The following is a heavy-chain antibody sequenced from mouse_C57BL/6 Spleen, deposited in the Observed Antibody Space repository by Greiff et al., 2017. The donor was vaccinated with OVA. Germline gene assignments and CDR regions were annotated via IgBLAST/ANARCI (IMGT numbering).Heavy chain of an antibody. Sequence: QVQLQQPGAELVKPGASVKLSCKASGYTFTSYWMHWVKQRPGQGLEWIGMIHPNSGSTNYNEKFKSKATLTVDKSSSTAYMQLSSLTSEDSAVYYCATYYYGSSRGFAYWGQGTLVTVSA. CDR3: ATYYYGSSRGFAY. CDR1: GYTFTSYW. J-gene: IGHJ3*01. V-gene: IGHV1-64*01. CDR2: IHPNSGST. D-gene: IGHD1-1*01.